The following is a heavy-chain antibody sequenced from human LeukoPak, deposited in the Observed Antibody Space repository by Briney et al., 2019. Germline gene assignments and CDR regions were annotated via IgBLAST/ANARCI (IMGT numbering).Heavy chain of an antibody. V-gene: IGHV1-18*01. Sequence: ASVKVSCKASGYTFTSYGISWVPQAPGQGLEWMGWISAYNGNTNNAQKLQGRVTMTTDTSTSTAYMELRSLRSDDTAVYYCARDRDSSGYSLLYYFDYWGQGTLVTVSS. D-gene: IGHD3-22*01. CDR3: ARDRDSSGYSLLYYFDY. CDR2: ISAYNGNT. J-gene: IGHJ4*02. CDR1: GYTFTSYG.